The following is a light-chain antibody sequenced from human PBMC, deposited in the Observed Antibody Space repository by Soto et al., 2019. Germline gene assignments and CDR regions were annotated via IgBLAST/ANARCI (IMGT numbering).Light chain of an antibody. Sequence: QSALTQPPCASGSPGQSVTISCTGASSDVGGYSYVSWYQQHPGKAPKLMIYEVSKRPSGVPDRFSGSKSGNTASLTVSGLQAEDEADYYCSSYGGSNNLVFGGGTKLTVL. CDR2: EVS. CDR1: SSDVGGYSY. CDR3: SSYGGSNNLV. J-gene: IGLJ2*01. V-gene: IGLV2-8*01.